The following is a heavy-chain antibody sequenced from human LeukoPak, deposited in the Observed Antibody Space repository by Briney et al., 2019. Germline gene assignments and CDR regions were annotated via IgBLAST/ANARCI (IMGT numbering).Heavy chain of an antibody. Sequence: GGSLRLSCVVSRFTFSNSWVTWVRQAPGKGLEWVSAISGSGGSTYYADSVKGRFTISRDNSKNTLYLQMNGLRAEDTAVYYCAKSFTALGPFDYWGQGILVTVSS. CDR1: RFTFSNSW. D-gene: IGHD5-18*01. J-gene: IGHJ4*02. CDR2: ISGSGGST. CDR3: AKSFTALGPFDY. V-gene: IGHV3-23*01.